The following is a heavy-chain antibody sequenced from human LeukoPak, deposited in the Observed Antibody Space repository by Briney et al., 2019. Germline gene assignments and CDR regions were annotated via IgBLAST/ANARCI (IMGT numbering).Heavy chain of an antibody. CDR1: GYTFTSYA. D-gene: IGHD3-10*01. Sequence: ASVKVSCKASGYTFTSYAMHWVRQAPGQRLEWMGWINAGNGNTKYSQKFQGRVTITRDTSASTAYMELSSPRSEDTAVYYCARDRAMVRGVISPYWGQGTLVTVSS. J-gene: IGHJ4*02. V-gene: IGHV1-3*01. CDR2: INAGNGNT. CDR3: ARDRAMVRGVISPY.